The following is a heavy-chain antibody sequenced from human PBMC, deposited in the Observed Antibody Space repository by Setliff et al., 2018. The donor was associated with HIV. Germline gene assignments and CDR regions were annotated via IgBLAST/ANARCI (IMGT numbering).Heavy chain of an antibody. CDR1: GFTFSDYY. J-gene: IGHJ5*02. Sequence: GSLRLSCAASGFTFSDYYMSWIRQAPGKGLEWVSYISYSGSTIYYADSVKGRITISRDNAKNSLYPQMNSLRAEDTAVYYCARTKWELRPDWFDPWGQGTLVTVSS. CDR2: ISYSGSTI. D-gene: IGHD1-26*01. V-gene: IGHV3-11*04. CDR3: ARTKWELRPDWFDP.